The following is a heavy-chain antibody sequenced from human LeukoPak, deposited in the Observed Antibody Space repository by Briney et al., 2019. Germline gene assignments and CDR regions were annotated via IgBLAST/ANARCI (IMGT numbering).Heavy chain of an antibody. Sequence: PGESLRLSCAASGFTFSTYWMSWVRQAPGKGLEWVANIKQDGSEKYYVDSVKGRFTISRDNAKNSLYLQMNSLRAEDTAVYYCARGYYDSSGYCYAFDIWGQGTMVTVSS. V-gene: IGHV3-7*04. J-gene: IGHJ3*02. D-gene: IGHD3-22*01. CDR1: GFTFSTYW. CDR2: IKQDGSEK. CDR3: ARGYYDSSGYCYAFDI.